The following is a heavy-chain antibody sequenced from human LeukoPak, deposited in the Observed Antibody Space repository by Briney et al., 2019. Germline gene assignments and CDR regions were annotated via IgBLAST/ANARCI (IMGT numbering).Heavy chain of an antibody. CDR2: VNPNSGNT. V-gene: IGHV1-8*01. J-gene: IGHJ6*03. Sequence: ASVKVSCKASGYTFTSYDINWVRQATGQGLEWMGWVNPNSGNTGYAQKFQGRVTMTRNTSISTAYMELSSLRSEDTAVYYCARGRWGSGSSYMDVWGKGTTVTVSS. D-gene: IGHD3-10*01. CDR3: ARGRWGSGSSYMDV. CDR1: GYTFTSYD.